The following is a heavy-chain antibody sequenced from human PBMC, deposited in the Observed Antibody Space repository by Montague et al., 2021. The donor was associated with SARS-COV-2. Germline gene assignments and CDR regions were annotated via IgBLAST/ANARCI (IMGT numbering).Heavy chain of an antibody. Sequence: SETLSLTCTVSGATISSDYWSWIRQSPGKGLEWIGYMSYSGSATYNPSLESRVAISRDTSKNQFSLTLIPATAADTAIYYCARTSDLSNFDSTGYYGAFDDWGQGTTVIVPS. CDR3: ARTSDLSNFDSTGYYGAFDD. J-gene: IGHJ3*01. V-gene: IGHV4-59*01. CDR1: GATISSDY. D-gene: IGHD3-22*01. CDR2: MSYSGSA.